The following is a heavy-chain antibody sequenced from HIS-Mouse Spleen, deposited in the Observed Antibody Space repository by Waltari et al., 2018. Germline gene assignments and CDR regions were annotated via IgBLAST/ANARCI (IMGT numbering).Heavy chain of an antibody. V-gene: IGHV4-34*01. CDR2: INHSGST. J-gene: IGHJ5*02. CDR3: ARGWYYDFWSGPAGWFDP. CDR1: GGSFSGYY. Sequence: QVQLQQWGAGLLKPSETLSLTCAVYGGSFSGYYWRWIRQPPGKGLEWIGEINHSGSTNYNPSLKSRVTISVDTSKNQFSLKLSSVTAADTAVYYCARGWYYDFWSGPAGWFDPWGQGTLVTVSS. D-gene: IGHD3-3*01.